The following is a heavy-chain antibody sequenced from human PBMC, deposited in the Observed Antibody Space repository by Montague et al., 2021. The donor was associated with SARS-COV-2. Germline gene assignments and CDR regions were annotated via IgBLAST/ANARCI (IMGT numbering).Heavy chain of an antibody. V-gene: IGHV4-61*02. CDR1: GGSISSGSSY. J-gene: IGHJ4*02. CDR2: IYTSGST. Sequence: TLSLTCTVSGGSISSGSSYWSWIRQPAGKGLEWIGRIYTSGSTNYNPSLKSRVTISVDTSKNQFSLRLSSVTAADTAVYYCARGFDYWGQGTLVTVSS. CDR3: ARGFDY.